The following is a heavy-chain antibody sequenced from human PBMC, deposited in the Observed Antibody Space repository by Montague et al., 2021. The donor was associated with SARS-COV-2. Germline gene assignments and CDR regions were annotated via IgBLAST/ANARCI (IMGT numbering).Heavy chain of an antibody. CDR1: GGSVISDTYF. Sequence: SETLSLTCTVSGGSVISDTYFWSWIRQPPGKGLEWIAYIYDSDNTNNNPSFWSRVSMSSDRSKNQFSLKLTSVTPADTAVYYCARAANILSGFYNHPFEYWGQGILVTVSS. D-gene: IGHD3-9*01. V-gene: IGHV4-61*01. CDR3: ARAANILSGFYNHPFEY. J-gene: IGHJ4*02. CDR2: IYDSDNT.